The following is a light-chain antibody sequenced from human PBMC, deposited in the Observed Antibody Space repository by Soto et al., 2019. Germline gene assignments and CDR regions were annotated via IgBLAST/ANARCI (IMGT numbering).Light chain of an antibody. CDR3: VSFTTSRSYV. CDR1: SSDVGAYIF. Sequence: QSVLTQPASVSGSPGQSITISCTGTSSDVGAYIFVSWYQQHPGKAPKLTIYDIINRPSGVSNRFSGSKSGNTASLTISGLQAEDEADYYCVSFTTSRSYVFGTGTKV. J-gene: IGLJ1*01. V-gene: IGLV2-14*03. CDR2: DII.